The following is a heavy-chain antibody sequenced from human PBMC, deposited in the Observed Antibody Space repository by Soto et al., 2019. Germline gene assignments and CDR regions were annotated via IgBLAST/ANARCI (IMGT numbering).Heavy chain of an antibody. J-gene: IGHJ4*02. V-gene: IGHV4-39*01. CDR3: ARLLAAGPDYYFDY. CDR1: GGSISSSSYY. Sequence: QLQLQESGPGLVKPSETLSLTCTVSGGSISSSSYYWGWIRQPPGKGLEWIGSIYYSGSTYYNPSLKSRVTISVDTSKNQFSLKLSSVTAADTAVYYCARLLAAGPDYYFDYWGQGTLVTVSS. D-gene: IGHD6-13*01. CDR2: IYYSGST.